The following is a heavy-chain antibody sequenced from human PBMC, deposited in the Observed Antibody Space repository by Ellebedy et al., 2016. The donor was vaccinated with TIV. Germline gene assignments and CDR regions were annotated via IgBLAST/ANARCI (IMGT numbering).Heavy chain of an antibody. CDR2: SISSGGST. V-gene: IGHV3-23*01. CDR1: GFTFSSYA. D-gene: IGHD6-13*01. CDR3: AKSSVAATACFDH. J-gene: IGHJ4*02. Sequence: GESLKISCAASGFTFSSYAISWVRQAPGKGLEWVSGSISSGGSTYYTDSVKGRFTMSRDNSKNTLYLQTNSLRAEDTAVYYCAKSSVAATACFDHWGQGTLVTVSS.